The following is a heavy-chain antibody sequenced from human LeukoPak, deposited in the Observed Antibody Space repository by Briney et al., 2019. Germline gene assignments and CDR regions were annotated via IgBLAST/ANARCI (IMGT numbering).Heavy chain of an antibody. J-gene: IGHJ4*02. Sequence: GGSLRLSCAASGFTFSSYGMSWVRQAPGKGLEWVSAISGSGDFTYYADSVKGRFTISRDNSKNTLYLQMNSLRAEDTAVYYCAKDYYDSSGYYYVSSFDYWGQGTLVTVSS. D-gene: IGHD3-22*01. CDR2: ISGSGDFT. CDR3: AKDYYDSSGYYYVSSFDY. V-gene: IGHV3-23*01. CDR1: GFTFSSYG.